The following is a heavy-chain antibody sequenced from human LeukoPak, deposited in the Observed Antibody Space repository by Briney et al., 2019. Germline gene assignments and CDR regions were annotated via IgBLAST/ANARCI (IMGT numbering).Heavy chain of an antibody. J-gene: IGHJ6*02. Sequence: SQTLSLTCTVSGGSISTGGYYWSWIRQRPGKGLEWIAYIYYSGSTYYNPSLKSRVTISVDTSKNQFSLKLSSVTAADTAVYYCARTRKVVPAAIMHYYYYYGMDVWGQGTTVTVSS. D-gene: IGHD2-2*01. V-gene: IGHV4-31*03. CDR1: GGSISTGGYY. CDR3: ARTRKVVPAAIMHYYYYYGMDV. CDR2: IYYSGST.